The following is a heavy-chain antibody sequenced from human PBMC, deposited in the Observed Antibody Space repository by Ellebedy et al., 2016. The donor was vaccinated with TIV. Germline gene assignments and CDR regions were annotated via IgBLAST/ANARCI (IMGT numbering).Heavy chain of an antibody. V-gene: IGHV3-7*03. CDR1: GFTFSTYW. J-gene: IGHJ4*02. D-gene: IGHD3-9*01. Sequence: GESLKISCATSGFTFSTYWMAWVRQAPGKGLEWVANIKEDGSQTYYVGSVKGRFTISRDNAENSLYLQMNSLRADDTAVYYCATDRGYFTFDYWGQGSLITVSS. CDR2: IKEDGSQT. CDR3: ATDRGYFTFDY.